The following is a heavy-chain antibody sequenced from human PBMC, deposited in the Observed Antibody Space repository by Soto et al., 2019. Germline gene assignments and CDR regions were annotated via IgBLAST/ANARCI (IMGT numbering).Heavy chain of an antibody. CDR3: AKGRLWFGELAYAFDI. Sequence: QVQLVESGGGVVQPGRSLRLSCAASGFTFSSYGMHWVRQAPGKGLEWVAVISYDGSNNYYADSVKGRFTIARDNSKNTLYLQMNSLRAEDTAVYYCAKGRLWFGELAYAFDIWGQGTMVTVSS. J-gene: IGHJ3*02. CDR1: GFTFSSYG. CDR2: ISYDGSNN. V-gene: IGHV3-30*18. D-gene: IGHD3-10*01.